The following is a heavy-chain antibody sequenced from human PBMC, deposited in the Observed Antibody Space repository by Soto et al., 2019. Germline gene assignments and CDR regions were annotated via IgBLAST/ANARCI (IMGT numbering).Heavy chain of an antibody. D-gene: IGHD6-19*01. J-gene: IGHJ6*02. CDR2: IKQDGSEK. CDR3: ARVYPGSGWPYHYYGMDV. Sequence: GGSLRLSCVASGFTFSTYWTSWVRQAPGKGLEWVANIKQDGSEKYYVDSVKDRFTISRDNAKNSLYLQVNSLRAEDSAVYYCARVYPGSGWPYHYYGMDVWGQGTTVTVSS. V-gene: IGHV3-7*01. CDR1: GFTFSTYW.